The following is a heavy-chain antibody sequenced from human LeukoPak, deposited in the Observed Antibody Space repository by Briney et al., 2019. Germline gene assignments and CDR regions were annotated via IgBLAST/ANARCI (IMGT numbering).Heavy chain of an antibody. CDR1: GGSISSSSYY. D-gene: IGHD6-13*01. CDR2: IYYSGST. CDR3: ARAGGSSWYGPYYFDY. J-gene: IGHJ4*02. Sequence: SETLSLTCTVSGGSISSSSYYWGWIRQPPGKGLEWIGSIYYSGSTYYNPSLKSRVTISVDTSKNQFSLKLSSVTAADTAVYYCARAGGSSWYGPYYFDYWGQGTLVTVSS. V-gene: IGHV4-39*07.